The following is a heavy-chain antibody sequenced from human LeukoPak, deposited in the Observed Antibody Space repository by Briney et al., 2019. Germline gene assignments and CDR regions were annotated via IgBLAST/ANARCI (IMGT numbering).Heavy chain of an antibody. V-gene: IGHV4-38-2*02. CDR2: IYHSGST. D-gene: IGHD3-3*01. Sequence: SETLSLTCTVSVYSISSGYSWGWIRQPPGKGLEWIGSIYHSGSTYYNPSLKSRVTISVDTSKNQFSLKLSSVTAADTAVYYCASITMTELTEFDYWGQGTLVTVSS. J-gene: IGHJ4*02. CDR1: VYSISSGYS. CDR3: ASITMTELTEFDY.